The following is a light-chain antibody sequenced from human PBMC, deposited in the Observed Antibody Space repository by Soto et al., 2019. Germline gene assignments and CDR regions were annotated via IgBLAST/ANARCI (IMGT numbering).Light chain of an antibody. Sequence: DIQMTQSPSSVSASVGDRVIITCRASQGISSWLAWYQQKPGKAPKLLIQVASSLQSGVPSRFSGTGSGTDFTLTINNLQPEDFATHYCQQALNFPWTFGQGTKVDIK. CDR2: VAS. V-gene: IGKV1-12*01. J-gene: IGKJ1*01. CDR1: QGISSW. CDR3: QQALNFPWT.